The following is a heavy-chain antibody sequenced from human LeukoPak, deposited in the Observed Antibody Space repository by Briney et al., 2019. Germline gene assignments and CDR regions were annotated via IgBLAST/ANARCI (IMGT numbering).Heavy chain of an antibody. Sequence: SVKVSCKASGGTFINYAISWVRQAPGQGLEWMGGIIPIFGTANYAQKFQGRVTITADESTSTAYMELSSLRPGDTAVYYCARDFYYDSSGYYYPDAFDIWGQGTMVTVSS. CDR2: IIPIFGTA. CDR3: ARDFYYDSSGYYYPDAFDI. D-gene: IGHD3-22*01. V-gene: IGHV1-69*13. CDR1: GGTFINYA. J-gene: IGHJ3*02.